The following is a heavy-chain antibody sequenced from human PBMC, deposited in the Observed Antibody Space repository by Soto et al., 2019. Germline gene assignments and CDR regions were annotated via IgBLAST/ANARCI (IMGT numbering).Heavy chain of an antibody. Sequence: GGSLRLSCAASGFTFSDYYMSWIRQAPGKGLEWVSYISSSGSTIYYADSVKGRFTISRDNAKNSLYMQMNSLRAEDTAVYYCASRHIVATITPRNYYYYYYMDVWGKGTTVTVSS. CDR2: ISSSGSTI. CDR3: ASRHIVATITPRNYYYYYYMDV. D-gene: IGHD5-12*01. V-gene: IGHV3-11*01. J-gene: IGHJ6*03. CDR1: GFTFSDYY.